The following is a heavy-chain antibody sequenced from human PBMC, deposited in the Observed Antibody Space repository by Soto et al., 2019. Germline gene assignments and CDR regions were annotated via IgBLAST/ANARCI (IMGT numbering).Heavy chain of an antibody. CDR1: GYTFSSIG. CDR2: ISPYKGNT. D-gene: IGHD3-10*01. V-gene: IGHV1-18*01. J-gene: IGHJ4*02. CDR3: ARDVDAAGSYYTDY. Sequence: QVQLVQSGAEVKKLGASVKVSCKASGYTFSSIGISWVRQAPGQGLEWMGWISPYKGNTHYAQGLQGRVTMTTDTSTSTAYMELRSLRSDDTAVYYCARDVDAAGSYYTDYWGQGTLVTVS.